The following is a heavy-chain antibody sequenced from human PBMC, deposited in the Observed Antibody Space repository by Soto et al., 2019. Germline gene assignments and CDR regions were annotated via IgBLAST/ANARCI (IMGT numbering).Heavy chain of an antibody. CDR1: GGSISSSNW. V-gene: IGHV4-4*02. CDR2: IYHSGNS. Sequence: QVQLQESGPGLVKPSGTLSLTCTVSGGSISSSNWWSWVRQTPGKGLEWIAEIYHSGNSNYNPSLRSGATFSVVKPKTRFSLTLSPVTAGDRAIYFCARLKTPPNDAFDIWGKGTMVTVSS. J-gene: IGHJ3*02. CDR3: ARLKTPPNDAFDI.